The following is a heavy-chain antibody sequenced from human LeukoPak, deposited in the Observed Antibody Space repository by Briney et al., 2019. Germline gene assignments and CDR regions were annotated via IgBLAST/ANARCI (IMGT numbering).Heavy chain of an antibody. CDR3: ARDDYSETSGGTRD. CDR2: IWNDESNR. V-gene: IGHV3-33*01. J-gene: IGHJ4*02. Sequence: GGSLRLSCAASGFSFSTYAMHWVRQAPGKGLEWVAVIWNDESNRFYADSVKGRFTISRDNSKNTLYLQMNTLRDEDTGVYYCARDDYSETSGGTRDWGQGTLVTVST. CDR1: GFSFSTYA. D-gene: IGHD3-10*01.